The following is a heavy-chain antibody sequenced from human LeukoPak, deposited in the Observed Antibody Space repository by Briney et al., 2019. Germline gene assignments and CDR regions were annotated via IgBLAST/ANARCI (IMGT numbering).Heavy chain of an antibody. CDR3: ARLMVVVVPSAMDY. D-gene: IGHD2-2*01. J-gene: IGHJ4*02. CDR1: GGSISRGGYY. V-gene: IGHV4-39*01. Sequence: SQTLSLTCTVSGGSISRGGYYWGWIRQPPGKGLESIGIIYYTGGTYYNPSLKSRVAISVDTSKNQFSLKLSSVTAADTAVYYCARLMVVVVPSAMDYWGQGTLVTVSS. CDR2: IYYTGGT.